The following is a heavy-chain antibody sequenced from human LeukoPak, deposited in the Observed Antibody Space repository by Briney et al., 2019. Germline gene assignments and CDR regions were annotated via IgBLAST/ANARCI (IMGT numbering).Heavy chain of an antibody. V-gene: IGHV3-23*01. CDR3: AKAYAFVGANYFDY. D-gene: IGHD1-26*01. J-gene: IGHJ4*02. Sequence: GGSLRPSCAASGFTFSTYAMSWVRQAPGKGLEWVSAIGDTTYYVDSVKGRLTISRDNSKNTLYLQMNNLRAEDAAIYYCAKAYAFVGANYFDYWGQGTLVTVSS. CDR1: GFTFSTYA. CDR2: IGDTT.